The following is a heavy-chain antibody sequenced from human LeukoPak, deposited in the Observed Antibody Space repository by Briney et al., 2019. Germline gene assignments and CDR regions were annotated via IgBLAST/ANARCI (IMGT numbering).Heavy chain of an antibody. V-gene: IGHV3-9*01. J-gene: IGHJ4*02. Sequence: PGRSLRLSCAASGFPLGDFAMHWVRQAPGKGLEWLSFISYNSGYIDYADSVKGSFTLARDNAENSLYLQMNSLRPDDTAFYYRSRVRGKYNSGYFFDYWGQGIIVTVAS. CDR3: SRVRGKYNSGYFFDY. CDR1: GFPLGDFA. CDR2: ISYNSGYI. D-gene: IGHD6-19*01.